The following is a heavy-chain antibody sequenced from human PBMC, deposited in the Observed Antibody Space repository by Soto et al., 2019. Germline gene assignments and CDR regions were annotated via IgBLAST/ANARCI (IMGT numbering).Heavy chain of an antibody. D-gene: IGHD6-13*01. J-gene: IGHJ5*02. CDR2: ISGSGGST. V-gene: IGHV3-23*01. Sequence: GGSLRLSCAASGFTFSSYAMSWVRQAPGKGLEWVSAISGSGGSTYYADSVRGRFTISRDNSKNTLYLQMNSLRAEDTAVYYCAKEYMIAAAGTGWFDPWGQGTLVTVSS. CDR1: GFTFSSYA. CDR3: AKEYMIAAAGTGWFDP.